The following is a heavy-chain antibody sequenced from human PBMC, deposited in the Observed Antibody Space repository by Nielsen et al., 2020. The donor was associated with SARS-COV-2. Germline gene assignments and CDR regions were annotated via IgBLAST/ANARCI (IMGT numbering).Heavy chain of an antibody. Sequence: GSLRLSCTVSGGSISSSSYYWGWIRQPPGKGLEWIGSIYYSGSTYYNPSLKSRVTISVDTSKNQFSLKLSSVTAADTAVYYCARLVVVAEDYYYGMDVWGQGTTVTVSS. CDR2: IYYSGST. CDR3: ARLVVVAEDYYYGMDV. V-gene: IGHV4-39*01. CDR1: GGSISSSSYY. J-gene: IGHJ6*02. D-gene: IGHD2-15*01.